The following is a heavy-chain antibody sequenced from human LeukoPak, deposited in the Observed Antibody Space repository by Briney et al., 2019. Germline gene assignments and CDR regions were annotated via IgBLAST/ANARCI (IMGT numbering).Heavy chain of an antibody. D-gene: IGHD7-27*01. Sequence: GRSLRLSCAASGFTFDAYAMHWVRQAPGKGLVWVSRISSDGSTTHYADSVKGRFTISRDNAKNTLFLHMNSLRAEDTAVYYCNVRWGPNSDYWGQGTLVTVSS. CDR3: NVRWGPNSDY. CDR2: ISSDGSTT. CDR1: GFTFDAYA. J-gene: IGHJ4*02. V-gene: IGHV3-74*01.